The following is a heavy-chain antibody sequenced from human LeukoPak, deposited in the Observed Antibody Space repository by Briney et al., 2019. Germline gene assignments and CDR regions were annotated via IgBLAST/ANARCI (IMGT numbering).Heavy chain of an antibody. J-gene: IGHJ4*02. D-gene: IGHD3-10*01. V-gene: IGHV1-18*01. Sequence: ASVKVSCKASGYTFTSYGISWVRQAPGQGLEWMGWISAYNGNTNYAQKLQGRVTMTTGTSTSTAYMELRSLRSDDTAVYYCARLWFGELFFDYWGQGTLVTVSS. CDR3: ARLWFGELFFDY. CDR1: GYTFTSYG. CDR2: ISAYNGNT.